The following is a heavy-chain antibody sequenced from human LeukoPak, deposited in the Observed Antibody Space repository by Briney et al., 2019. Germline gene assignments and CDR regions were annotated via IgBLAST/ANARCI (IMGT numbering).Heavy chain of an antibody. CDR2: ISYDGSNK. CDR3: ARPRLRGSGNIGFDI. V-gene: IGHV3-30-3*01. D-gene: IGHD3-10*01. Sequence: GGSLRLSCAASGFTFSSYAMHWVRQAPGKGLEWVAIISYDGSNKYYADSVKGRFTISRDSSKNTLYLQMNSLRAEDTAVYYCARPRLRGSGNIGFDIWGQGTMVTVSS. J-gene: IGHJ3*02. CDR1: GFTFSSYA.